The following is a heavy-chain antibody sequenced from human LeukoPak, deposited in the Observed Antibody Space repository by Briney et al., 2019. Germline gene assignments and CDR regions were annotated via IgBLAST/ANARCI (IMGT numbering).Heavy chain of an antibody. Sequence: GGSLRLSCAASGFTFSSYSMNWVRQAPGKGLEWVSSISSSRSYIYYADSVKGRFTISRDDAKNSLYLQMNRLRAEDTAVYYCARLLTPIAAHDGFDKWGQGTMVTVSS. CDR2: ISSSRSYI. V-gene: IGHV3-21*01. J-gene: IGHJ3*02. D-gene: IGHD2-15*01. CDR1: GFTFSSYS. CDR3: ARLLTPIAAHDGFDK.